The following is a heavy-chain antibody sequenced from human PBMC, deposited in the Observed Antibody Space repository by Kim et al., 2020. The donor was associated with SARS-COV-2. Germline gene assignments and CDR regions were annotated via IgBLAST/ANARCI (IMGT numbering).Heavy chain of an antibody. J-gene: IGHJ6*01. CDR2: INAGNGDT. Sequence: ASVKVSCKASGYTFRSYPMHWVRQAPGQGLEWMGWINAGNGDTKYSQKFQGRVTITSDTPASTVYMEVSSLRSEDKAVYYCARDKRKGDYPSYYYGLYVW. CDR1: GYTFRSYP. D-gene: IGHD4-17*01. V-gene: IGHV1-3*01. CDR3: ARDKRKGDYPSYYYGLYV.